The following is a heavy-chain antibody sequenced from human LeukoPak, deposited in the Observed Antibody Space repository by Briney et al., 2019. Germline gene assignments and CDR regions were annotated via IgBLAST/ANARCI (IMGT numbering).Heavy chain of an antibody. V-gene: IGHV3-21*04. Sequence: AGGSLRLSCAASGFTFSSYSMNWVRQAPGKGLEWVSSISSSSSYIYYPDSVKGRFTISRDNSKNTLYLQMNSLRAEDTAVYYCAKGTTVVTHYFDYWGQGTLVTVSS. CDR1: GFTFSSYS. D-gene: IGHD4-23*01. CDR3: AKGTTVVTHYFDY. CDR2: ISSSSSYI. J-gene: IGHJ4*02.